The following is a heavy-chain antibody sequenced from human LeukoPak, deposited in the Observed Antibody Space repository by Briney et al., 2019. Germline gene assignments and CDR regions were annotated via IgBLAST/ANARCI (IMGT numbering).Heavy chain of an antibody. CDR1: GFTFTGYS. D-gene: IGHD7-27*01. J-gene: IGHJ4*02. Sequence: GGSLRLSCAASGFTFTGYSTNWVRQAPGKGLERVSYISISSDKIYYADSVKGRFTISRDNAKNSLYLQMNSLRDEDTAVYSCAREAYWGSSGKGFDSWGQGTLVTVSS. CDR3: AREAYWGSSGKGFDS. CDR2: ISISSDKI. V-gene: IGHV3-48*02.